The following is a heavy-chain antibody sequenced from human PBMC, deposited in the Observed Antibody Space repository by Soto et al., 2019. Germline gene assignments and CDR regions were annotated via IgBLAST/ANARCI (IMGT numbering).Heavy chain of an antibody. D-gene: IGHD2-2*03. J-gene: IGHJ6*02. CDR2: ISSSTSTI. Sequence: GGSLRLSCAVSGFALSSYSMSWVRQAPGKGLEWLSSISSSTSTIYYADSVKGRFTISRDNAKNSLYLQMNSLRDEDTAVYYCARDGYCISTSCYFLPDVWGQGTTVTVSS. CDR3: ARDGYCISTSCYFLPDV. CDR1: GFALSSYS. V-gene: IGHV3-48*02.